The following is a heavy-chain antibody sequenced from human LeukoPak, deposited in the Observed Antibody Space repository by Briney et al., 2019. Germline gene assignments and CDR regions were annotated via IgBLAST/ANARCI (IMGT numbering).Heavy chain of an antibody. CDR2: ISYDGSNK. CDR3: ARDRGGRSRGATDY. V-gene: IGHV3-30-3*01. J-gene: IGHJ4*02. CDR1: GFTFSSYA. Sequence: PGRSLRLSCAASGFTFSSYAMHWVRQAPGKGLEWVAVISYDGSNKYYADSVKGRFTISRDNSKNTLYLQMNSLRAEDTAVYYCARDRGGRSRGATDYWGQGTLVTVSS. D-gene: IGHD1-26*01.